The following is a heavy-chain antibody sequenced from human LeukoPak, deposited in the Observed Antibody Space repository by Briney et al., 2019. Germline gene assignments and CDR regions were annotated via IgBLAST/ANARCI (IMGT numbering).Heavy chain of an antibody. Sequence: GGSLRLSCAASGFTFSSYEMNWVRQAPGKGLEWVSYISSSGSTIYYADSVKGRFTISRDNAKNSLYLQMNSLRAEDTAVYYCAREHLYCSSTSCYGGDNWFDPWGQGTLVTVSS. D-gene: IGHD2-2*01. V-gene: IGHV3-48*03. CDR1: GFTFSSYE. J-gene: IGHJ5*02. CDR3: AREHLYCSSTSCYGGDNWFDP. CDR2: ISSSGSTI.